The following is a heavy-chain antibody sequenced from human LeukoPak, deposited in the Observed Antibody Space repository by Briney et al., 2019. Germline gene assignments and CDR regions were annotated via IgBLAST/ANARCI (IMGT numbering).Heavy chain of an antibody. CDR2: IYYNGNT. CDR3: ARVLGDYVWGSYSTYAFDI. D-gene: IGHD3-16*01. Sequence: SETLSLTCTVSGGSIRSYYWSWIRQPPGKGLEWIGYIYYNGNTNYNPSLKSRVTISVDTSKNQFSLKLSSVTAADTAVYCCARVLGDYVWGSYSTYAFDIWGQGTMVTVSS. J-gene: IGHJ3*02. CDR1: GGSIRSYY. V-gene: IGHV4-59*01.